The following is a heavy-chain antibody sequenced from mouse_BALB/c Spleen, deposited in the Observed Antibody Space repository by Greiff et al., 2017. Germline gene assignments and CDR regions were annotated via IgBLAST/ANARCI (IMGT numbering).Heavy chain of an antibody. CDR3: ARSYFTFYYAMDY. J-gene: IGHJ4*01. V-gene: IGHV14-3*02. CDR1: GFNIKDTY. Sequence: VQLKESGAELVKPGASVKLSCTASGFNIKDTYMHWVKQRPEQGLEWIGRIDPANGNTKYDPKFQGKATITADTSSNTAYLQLSSLTSEDTAVYYCARSYFTFYYAMDYWGQGTSVTVSS. CDR2: IDPANGNT. D-gene: IGHD2-12*01.